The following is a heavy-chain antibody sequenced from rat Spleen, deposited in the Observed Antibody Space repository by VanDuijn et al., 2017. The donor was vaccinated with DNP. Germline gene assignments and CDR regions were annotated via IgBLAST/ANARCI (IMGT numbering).Heavy chain of an antibody. D-gene: IGHD4-3*01. CDR1: GFTFSNYY. CDR3: TKTSGYYFDY. V-gene: IGHV5-27*01. Sequence: EVQLVESGGGLVQPGRSLKLSCAASGFTFSNYYMAWVRQAPKKGLEWVATISTSGSRTYYTDSVKGRFTISRDNAKSSLYLQMNSLKAEDTATYTGTKTSGYYFDYRGPGVMVRVSS. CDR2: ISTSGSRT. J-gene: IGHJ2*01.